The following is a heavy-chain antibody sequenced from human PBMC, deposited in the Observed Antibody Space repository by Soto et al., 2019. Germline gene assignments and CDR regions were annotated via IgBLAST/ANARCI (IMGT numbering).Heavy chain of an antibody. J-gene: IGHJ1*01. V-gene: IGHV1-18*01. CDR2: ISAYNGNT. CDR1: GTTFTSKG. Sequence: ASVKVSCKALGTTFTSKGISWGGQAPGQGPEWMGWISAYNGNTNYAQKLQGRVTMTTDTSTSTAYMELRSLRSDDTAVYYCARDRIAVAGQAYFHHWGQGTLVTVSS. D-gene: IGHD6-19*01. CDR3: ARDRIAVAGQAYFHH.